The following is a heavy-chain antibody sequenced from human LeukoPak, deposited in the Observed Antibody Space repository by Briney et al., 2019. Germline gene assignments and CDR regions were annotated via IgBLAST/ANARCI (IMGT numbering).Heavy chain of an antibody. J-gene: IGHJ1*01. CDR3: ASSSRGYAWRSSGWFIN. CDR1: GGSICTSY. D-gene: IGHD6-19*01. CDR2: IFQSGSS. V-gene: IGHV4-59*01. Sequence: PSETLSLTCTLSGGSICTSYWSWLRQSPGKGLEWIGYIFQSGSSNYNPSLSSRVTMSIDTSKNQFSLKLTSVTAADTAVYFCASSSRGYAWRSSGWFINWGQGAVVTVSS.